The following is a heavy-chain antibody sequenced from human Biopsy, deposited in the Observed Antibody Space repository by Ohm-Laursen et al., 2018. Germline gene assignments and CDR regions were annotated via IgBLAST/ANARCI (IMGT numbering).Heavy chain of an antibody. CDR3: ARVGSGWAPFDK. V-gene: IGHV4-38-2*01. D-gene: IGHD6-19*01. CDR2: IFKDGNT. CDR1: GYSISSDYR. Sequence: GTLSLTYAVSGYSISSDYRWGWIRQAPGKTLEWLGNIFKDGNTHYNPSLRSRLIISIDTSKNQFSLMMTSVSGADTAVYFCARVGSGWAPFDKWGPGTLVTVSS. J-gene: IGHJ4*02.